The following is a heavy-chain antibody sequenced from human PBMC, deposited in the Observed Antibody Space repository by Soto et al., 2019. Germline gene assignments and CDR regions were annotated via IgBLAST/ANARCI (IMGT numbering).Heavy chain of an antibody. Sequence: GGSLRLSCVASGFTFSSYSMNWVRQAPGKGLEWVSSISSSSSYIYYADSVKGRFTISRDNAKNSLYLQMNSLRAEDTAVYYCARVSSSLYYYYGMDVWGQGTTVTVSS. CDR3: ARVSSSLYYYYGMDV. CDR1: GFTFSSYS. D-gene: IGHD6-6*01. J-gene: IGHJ6*02. V-gene: IGHV3-21*01. CDR2: ISSSSSYI.